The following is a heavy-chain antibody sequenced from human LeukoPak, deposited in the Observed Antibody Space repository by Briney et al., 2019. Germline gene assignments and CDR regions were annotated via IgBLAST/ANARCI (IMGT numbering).Heavy chain of an antibody. D-gene: IGHD3-3*01. CDR3: ARGFFWSGYYTGKHFDY. V-gene: IGHV4-34*01. CDR1: GGSFSGYY. Sequence: SEILSLTCAVYGGSFSGYYWSWIRQPPGKGLEWIGEINHSGSTNYNPSLKSRVTISVDTSKNQFSLKLSSVTAADTAVYYCARGFFWSGYYTGKHFDYWGQGTLVTVSS. CDR2: INHSGST. J-gene: IGHJ4*02.